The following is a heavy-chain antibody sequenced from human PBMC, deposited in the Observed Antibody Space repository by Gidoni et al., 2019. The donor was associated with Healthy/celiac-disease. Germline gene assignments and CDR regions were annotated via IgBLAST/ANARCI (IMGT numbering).Heavy chain of an antibody. CDR1: GGTFSSHA. CDR3: ARDCCITGTNYYYYGMDV. CDR2: IIPIFGTA. J-gene: IGHJ6*02. V-gene: IGHV1-69*01. Sequence: QVQLVQSGAEVKKPGSSVKVSCKASGGTFSSHAISWVRQAPGQGLEWMGGIIPIFGTANYAQKFQGRVTITADESTSTAYMELSSLRSEDTAVYYCARDCCITGTNYYYYGMDVWGQGTTVTVSS. D-gene: IGHD1-20*01.